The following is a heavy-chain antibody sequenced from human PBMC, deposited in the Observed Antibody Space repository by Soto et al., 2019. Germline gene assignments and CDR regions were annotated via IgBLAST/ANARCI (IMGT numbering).Heavy chain of an antibody. V-gene: IGHV1-18*01. Sequence: GASVKVSCKASGDTFTSXGISWVRQAPGQGLEWMGWISAYNGNTNCAQKLQGRVTMTTDTSTSTAYMELRSLRSDDTAVYYCAREATYSSGWYELPYWGQGTLVTVSS. D-gene: IGHD6-19*01. CDR1: GDTFTSXG. J-gene: IGHJ4*02. CDR3: AREATYSSGWYELPY. CDR2: ISAYNGNT.